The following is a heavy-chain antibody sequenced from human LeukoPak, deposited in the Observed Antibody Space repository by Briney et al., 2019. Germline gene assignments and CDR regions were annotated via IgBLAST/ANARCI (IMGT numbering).Heavy chain of an antibody. CDR2: IYTSGST. CDR3: AREDKIFGVVMLYYYYYMDV. Sequence: ASETLSLTCTISGGSISSGSYYWSWIRQPAGKGLEWIGRIYTSGSTNYNPSLKSRVTMSVDTSKNQFSLKLSSVAAADTAVYYCAREDKIFGVVMLYYYYYMDVWGKGTTVTVSS. V-gene: IGHV4-61*02. CDR1: GGSISSGSYY. D-gene: IGHD3-3*01. J-gene: IGHJ6*03.